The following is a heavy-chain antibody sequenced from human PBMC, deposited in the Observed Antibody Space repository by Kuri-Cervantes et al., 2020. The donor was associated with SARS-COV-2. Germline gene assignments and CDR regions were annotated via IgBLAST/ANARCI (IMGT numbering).Heavy chain of an antibody. CDR3: ARSDIFDF. CDR2: IYPGDSNT. J-gene: IGHJ5*01. V-gene: IGHV5-51*01. Sequence: GESLKISCKASGYDFSNYWIGWVRQMPGKGLEWLGIIYPGDSNTRYSPSFLGQATISANKSIQTAFLHWNSLKASDTAMYYCARSDIFDFWGQGTLVTVSS. CDR1: GYDFSNYW. D-gene: IGHD3-9*01.